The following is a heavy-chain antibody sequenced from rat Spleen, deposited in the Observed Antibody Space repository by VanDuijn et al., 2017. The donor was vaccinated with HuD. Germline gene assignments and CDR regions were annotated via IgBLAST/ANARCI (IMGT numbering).Heavy chain of an antibody. CDR3: ARHHYDGYYHGPVLGVMDA. V-gene: IGHV5S13*01. Sequence: EVQLVESGGGLVQPGRSLKLSCAASRFTFSSFPMAWVRQAPQKGLEWVASISSGGGGTYYSDSVKGRFTISRDNAKSTQYLQMDSRRFEDTASYYCARHHYDGYYHGPVLGVMDAWGQGASVTVSS. CDR1: RFTFSSFP. J-gene: IGHJ4*01. CDR2: ISSGGGGT. D-gene: IGHD1-12*03.